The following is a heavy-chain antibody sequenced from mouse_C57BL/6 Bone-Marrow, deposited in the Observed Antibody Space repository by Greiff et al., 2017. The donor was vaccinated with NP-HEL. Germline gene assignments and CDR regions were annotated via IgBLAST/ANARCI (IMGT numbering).Heavy chain of an antibody. CDR3: ARWDYDYFYWYFDV. J-gene: IGHJ1*03. CDR2: IDPSDSET. D-gene: IGHD2-4*01. Sequence: VQLQQPGAELVRPGSSVKLSCKASGYTFTSYWMHWVKQRPIQGLEWIGNIDPSDSETHYNQKFKDKATLTVDKSSSTAYMQLSSLTSEDSAVYYCARWDYDYFYWYFDVWGTGTTVTVSS. V-gene: IGHV1-52*01. CDR1: GYTFTSYW.